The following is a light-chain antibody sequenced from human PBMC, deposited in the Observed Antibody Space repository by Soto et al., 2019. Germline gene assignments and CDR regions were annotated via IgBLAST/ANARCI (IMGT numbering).Light chain of an antibody. CDR2: DVS. V-gene: IGLV2-14*01. J-gene: IGLJ1*01. Sequence: QSALTQPASVSGSPGQSITISCTGTSSDVGAYNYVSWYQQHPGKAPKLMIYDVSYRPAGVSNRFSGSESGNTASLTISGLQAEDEADYYCNSYTSRSRIFGTGTKLTVL. CDR1: SSDVGAYNY. CDR3: NSYTSRSRI.